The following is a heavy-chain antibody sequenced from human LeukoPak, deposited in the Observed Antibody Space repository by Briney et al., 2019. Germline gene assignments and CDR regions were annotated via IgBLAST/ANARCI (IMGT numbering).Heavy chain of an antibody. CDR2: INSDGSAT. CDR3: VRGLVGANDY. CDR1: GFTFSNYW. V-gene: IGHV3-74*01. D-gene: IGHD1-26*01. Sequence: PGGSLRLSYAASGFTFSNYWMHWVRQAPGKGLIWVSRINSDGSATTYADSVKGRFTISRDNAKNTLYLQMNSLRAEDTAVYYCVRGLVGANDYWGPGTLVTVSS. J-gene: IGHJ4*02.